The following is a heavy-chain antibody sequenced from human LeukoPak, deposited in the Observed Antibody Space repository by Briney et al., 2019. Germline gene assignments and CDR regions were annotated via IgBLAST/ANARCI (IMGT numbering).Heavy chain of an antibody. CDR1: GGSFSGYY. CDR2: INHSGST. Sequence: NPSETLSLTCAVYGGSFSGYYWSWIRQPPGKGLEWIGEINHSGSTNYNPSLKSRVTISVDTSKNQFSLKLSSVTAADTAVYYCARRSSWYYFDYWGQGTLVTVSS. V-gene: IGHV4-34*01. CDR3: ARRSSWYYFDY. D-gene: IGHD6-13*01. J-gene: IGHJ4*02.